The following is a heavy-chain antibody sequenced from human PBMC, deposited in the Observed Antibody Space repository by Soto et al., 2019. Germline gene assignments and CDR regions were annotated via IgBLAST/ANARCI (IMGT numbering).Heavy chain of an antibody. CDR1: RWS. V-gene: IGHV3-23*01. D-gene: IGHD6-19*01. Sequence: RWSMNHVRKAPGKGLEWVSAISGSGGSTYYANSVKGRFTISRDNSKNTLYLQMNSLRAEDTAVYYCAKSIAVADVDYYYYGMDVWGQGTTVTVSS. CDR2: ISGSGGST. CDR3: AKSIAVADVDYYYYGMDV. J-gene: IGHJ6*02.